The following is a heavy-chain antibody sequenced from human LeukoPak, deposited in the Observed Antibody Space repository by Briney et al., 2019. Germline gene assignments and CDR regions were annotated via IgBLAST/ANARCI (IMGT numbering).Heavy chain of an antibody. CDR3: ANSYGDYAWSETDY. V-gene: IGHV3-33*06. Sequence: PGGSLRLSCAASGFTFSSYGMHWVRQAQGKGLEWVAVIWYDGSNKYYADSVKGRFTISRDNSKNTPYLQMNSLRAEDTAVYYCANSYGDYAWSETDYWGQGTLVTVSS. D-gene: IGHD4-17*01. CDR1: GFTFSSYG. CDR2: IWYDGSNK. J-gene: IGHJ4*02.